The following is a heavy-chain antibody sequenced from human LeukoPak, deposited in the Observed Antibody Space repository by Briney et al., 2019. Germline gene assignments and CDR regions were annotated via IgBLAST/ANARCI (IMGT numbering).Heavy chain of an antibody. J-gene: IGHJ6*03. CDR2: ISSTEDDT. CDR1: GFIFSNYA. CDR3: AKDPNFYYCMDV. Sequence: GGSLRLSCVASGFIFSNYAMGWVRQAPGQGLEWVSTISSTEDDTYYADSVKGRFTISRDNSKNTLYLQMNSLRAEDTAVYYCAKDPNFYYCMDVWGKGTTVTISS. V-gene: IGHV3-23*01.